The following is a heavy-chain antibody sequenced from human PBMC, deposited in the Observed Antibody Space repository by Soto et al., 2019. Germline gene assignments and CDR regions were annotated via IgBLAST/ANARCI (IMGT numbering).Heavy chain of an antibody. CDR3: ARARKGGYYDSSGQFDY. Sequence: LSLTCTVSGGSISSGGYYWSWIRQHPGNGLEWIGYIYYSGSTYYNPSLKSRVTISVDTSKNQFSLKLSSVTAADTAVYYCARARKGGYYDSSGQFDYWGQGTLVTVSS. CDR2: IYYSGST. CDR1: GGSISSGGYY. D-gene: IGHD3-22*01. J-gene: IGHJ4*02. V-gene: IGHV4-31*03.